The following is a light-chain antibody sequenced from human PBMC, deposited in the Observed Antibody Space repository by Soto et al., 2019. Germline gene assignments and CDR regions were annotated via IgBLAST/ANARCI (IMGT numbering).Light chain of an antibody. J-gene: IGKJ2*02. CDR2: DAS. CDR3: QQYNSYLCT. Sequence: DIQMTQSPSTLSASVGDRVTITCRASQSISSWLAWYQQQPGKAPKLLIYDASSLESGVPSRFSGSGSGTEFTLTISSLQPDDFATYYCQQYNSYLCTFGQGTKLEIK. V-gene: IGKV1-5*01. CDR1: QSISSW.